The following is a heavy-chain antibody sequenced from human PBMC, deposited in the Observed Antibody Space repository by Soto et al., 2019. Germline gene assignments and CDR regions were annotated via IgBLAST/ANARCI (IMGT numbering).Heavy chain of an antibody. CDR3: AYSPGTALSGSHY. V-gene: IGHV3-30*03. Sequence: QAQLVESGGGVVQPGRSLRLSCAASGFTLSSYGMYWVRQAPGKGLEWVAVISYDGNTKYYGDFVKGRFTISRDNSKDTLYLQMNSLRAEDQAVYYCAYSPGTALSGSHYWGQGTLVTVSS. D-gene: IGHD3-22*01. CDR2: ISYDGNTK. J-gene: IGHJ4*02. CDR1: GFTLSSYG.